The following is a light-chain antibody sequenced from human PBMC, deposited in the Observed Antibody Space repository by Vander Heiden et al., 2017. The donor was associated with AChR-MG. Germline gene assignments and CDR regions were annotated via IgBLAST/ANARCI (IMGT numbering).Light chain of an antibody. V-gene: IGLV2-8*01. Sequence: QSALTPPPSASGSPGQSVTISRTGTSSDGGGYNDVYWYKKHPGKAPKLMIYEVSKRPSGVPDRFSGSKSGNTASLTVCGLQAEDEADYYCSSYAGSNNLVFGGGTKLTVL. CDR2: EVS. CDR3: SSYAGSNNLV. CDR1: SSDGGGYND. J-gene: IGLJ3*02.